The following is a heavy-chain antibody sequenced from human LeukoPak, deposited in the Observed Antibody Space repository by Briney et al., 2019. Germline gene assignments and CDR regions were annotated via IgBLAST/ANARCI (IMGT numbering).Heavy chain of an antibody. CDR1: GFTFSSYA. CDR2: ISGIGGST. Sequence: GGSLRLSFAASGFTFSSYAMSWVRQAPGKGLEWGSAISGIGGSTYYADSLKGRFTIYRDNSKNTLYMQMNSLRAEDTAVYYCAKSTPGRTRTWGQGTLVTVSS. J-gene: IGHJ5*02. CDR3: AKSTPGRTRT. D-gene: IGHD1-1*01. V-gene: IGHV3-23*01.